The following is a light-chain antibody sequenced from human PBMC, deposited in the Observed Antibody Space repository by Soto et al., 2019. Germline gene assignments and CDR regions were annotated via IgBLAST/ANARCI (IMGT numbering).Light chain of an antibody. CDR2: EDN. Sequence: NFMLTQPHAVSESPGKTVTISCTGSSGSIASGYVQWYQQRPGSAPTTLIYEDNQRPSGVPDRFSGSIDSSSNSASLTISGLRTEDEADYYCQSSDGNSMVFGGGTKLTVL. V-gene: IGLV6-57*02. CDR1: SGSIASGY. J-gene: IGLJ2*01. CDR3: QSSDGNSMV.